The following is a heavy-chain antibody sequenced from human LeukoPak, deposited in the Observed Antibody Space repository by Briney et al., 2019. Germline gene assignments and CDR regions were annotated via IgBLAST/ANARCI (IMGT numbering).Heavy chain of an antibody. V-gene: IGHV3-30*18. D-gene: IGHD6-6*01. J-gene: IGHJ6*02. CDR1: GFTFSSYG. CDR3: AKGIGYSSSLGYYYYYGMDV. CDR2: ISYDGSNK. Sequence: PGGSLRLSCAASGFTFSSYGMHWVRQAPGKGLDWVTVISYDGSNKYYADSVKGRFTISRDNSKNTLYLQMNSLRAEDTAVYYCAKGIGYSSSLGYYYYYGMDVWGQGTTVTVSS.